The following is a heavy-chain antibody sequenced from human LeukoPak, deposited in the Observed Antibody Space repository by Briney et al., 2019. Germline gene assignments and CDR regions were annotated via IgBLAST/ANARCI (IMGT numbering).Heavy chain of an antibody. V-gene: IGHV3-23*01. CDR1: GFSFSSNA. D-gene: IGHD3-10*01. CDR3: AKGVVVRGATYDY. CDR2: ISGSGGST. J-gene: IGHJ4*02. Sequence: GGSLRLSCAASGFSFSSNAMTWVRQAPGKGLEWVSAISGSGGSTYYAASVKGRFTISRDNSKNTLFLQMNGLIAEDTAVYYCAKGVVVRGATYDYWGQGTLVTVSS.